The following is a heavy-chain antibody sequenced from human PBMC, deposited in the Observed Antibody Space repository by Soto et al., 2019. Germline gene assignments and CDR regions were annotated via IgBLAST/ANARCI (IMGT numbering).Heavy chain of an antibody. CDR1: GGSVTSISSRNYY. V-gene: IGHV4-39*01. Sequence: QLQLQESGPGLVKPSETLSLTCTVSGGSVTSISSRNYYWGWIRQPPGKGLEWIGNIYYTGSTYYSPSLKSRVTISLGTSKNHFSLKLTSVTAADTAVYYCARHDYVSYRDYWGQGTLVTVSS. CDR3: ARHDYVSYRDY. J-gene: IGHJ4*02. D-gene: IGHD4-17*01. CDR2: IYYTGST.